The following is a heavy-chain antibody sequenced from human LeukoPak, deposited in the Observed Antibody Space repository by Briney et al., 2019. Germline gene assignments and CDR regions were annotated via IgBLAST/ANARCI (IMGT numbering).Heavy chain of an antibody. D-gene: IGHD2-15*01. CDR1: GFILSRYS. CDR2: ISSSSSTI. CDR3: ARDGVVVVAATSCGYYGMEV. V-gene: IGHV3-48*02. J-gene: IGHJ6*02. Sequence: PGGSLSLSCAASGFILSRYSMNGVRQAPGKGLEWVSYISSSSSTIYYADSVKGRFTISRDNAKNSLYLQMNSLRDEDTAVYYCARDGVVVVAATSCGYYGMEVWGQGTTVTVSS.